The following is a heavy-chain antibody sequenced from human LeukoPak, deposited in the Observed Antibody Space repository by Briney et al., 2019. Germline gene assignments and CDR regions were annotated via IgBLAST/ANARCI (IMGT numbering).Heavy chain of an antibody. J-gene: IGHJ2*01. CDR1: GGSISSYY. CDR3: ARVRYSSGWYTFWYFDL. V-gene: IGHV4-59*12. Sequence: SETLSLTCTVSGGSISSYYWSWIRQPPGKGLEWIAYISDIGSINYNPSLKSRVTISLDTSKNQFSLKLSSVTAADTAVYYCARVRYSSGWYTFWYFDLWGRGTLVTVSS. D-gene: IGHD6-19*01. CDR2: ISDIGSI.